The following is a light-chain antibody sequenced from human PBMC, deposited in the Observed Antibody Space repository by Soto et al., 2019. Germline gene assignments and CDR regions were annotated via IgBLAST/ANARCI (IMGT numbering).Light chain of an antibody. CDR2: DAS. J-gene: IGKJ3*01. CDR1: QTIGKY. CDR3: QQSFSIPFT. Sequence: DIQMTQSPSSLSVTVGDSVTITCRASQTIGKYLNWYQQQPGKVPKLLIYDASYLQSGVPSMFSGSESGTDFTLNISDLRPEEFATYYGQQSFSIPFTFGPGT. V-gene: IGKV1-39*01.